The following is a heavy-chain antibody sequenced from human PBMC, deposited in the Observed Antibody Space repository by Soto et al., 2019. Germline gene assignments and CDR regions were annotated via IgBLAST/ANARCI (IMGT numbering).Heavy chain of an antibody. CDR3: ATSYGSGSRPFDY. D-gene: IGHD3-10*01. J-gene: IGHJ4*02. Sequence: QVQLVQSGAEVKKPGSSVKVSCKASGDTFNFYTISWVRQAPGQGLEWMGRIIPMLGMSNYAQKFQDRVTIIADKSTRTAYMQLSSLRSEDTAIYYCATSYGSGSRPFDYWGQGTLVTVSS. CDR2: IIPMLGMS. CDR1: GDTFNFYT. V-gene: IGHV1-69*02.